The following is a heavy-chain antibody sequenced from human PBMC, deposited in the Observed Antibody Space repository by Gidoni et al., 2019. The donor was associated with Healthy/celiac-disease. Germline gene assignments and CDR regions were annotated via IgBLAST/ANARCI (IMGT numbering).Heavy chain of an antibody. Sequence: EVQLVESGGGLVKPGGSLRLSCAASGFTFSSYSMNWVRQAPGKGLEWVSSISSSSSYIYYADSVKGRFTISRDNAKNSLYLQMNSLRAEDTAVYYCARDRDYGEGWFDPWGQGTLVTVSS. CDR3: ARDRDYGEGWFDP. CDR1: GFTFSSYS. V-gene: IGHV3-21*01. D-gene: IGHD4-17*01. J-gene: IGHJ5*02. CDR2: ISSSSSYI.